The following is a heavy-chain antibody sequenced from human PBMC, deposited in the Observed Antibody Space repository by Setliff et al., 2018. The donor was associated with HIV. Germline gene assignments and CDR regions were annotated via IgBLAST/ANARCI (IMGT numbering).Heavy chain of an antibody. CDR2: ISTHNDDT. CDR1: GYTFTTYA. J-gene: IGHJ6*02. D-gene: IGHD2-2*01. V-gene: IGHV1-18*01. Sequence: ASVKVSCKASGYTFTTYAISWVRQAPGQGLEWMGWISTHNDDTDYAQKFQGRVTMTRDTSTSTVYMELSSLRSADTAVYYCARGGVCTSSSCGGIYYYGMDVWSQGTTVTVSS. CDR3: ARGGVCTSSSCGGIYYYGMDV.